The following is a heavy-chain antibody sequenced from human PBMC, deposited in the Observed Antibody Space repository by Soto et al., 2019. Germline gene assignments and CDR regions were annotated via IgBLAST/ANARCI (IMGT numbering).Heavy chain of an antibody. V-gene: IGHV3-66*01. Sequence: EVQLVESGGGSVQPGGSLRLSCTASGFIVSDTYVNWVRQAPGKGLEWVSVISNRGDTHYADSVRGRFSLSRDISDNTLHLQMNNLRVEDTAVYYCAREPRYCRGGSCSITGDAYDIWGQGTMVTVSS. D-gene: IGHD2-15*01. J-gene: IGHJ3*02. CDR2: ISNRGDT. CDR1: GFIVSDTY. CDR3: AREPRYCRGGSCSITGDAYDI.